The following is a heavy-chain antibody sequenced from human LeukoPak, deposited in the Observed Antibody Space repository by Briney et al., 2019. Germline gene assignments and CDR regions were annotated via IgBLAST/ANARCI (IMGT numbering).Heavy chain of an antibody. D-gene: IGHD3-10*01. CDR2: IIPIFGTA. V-gene: IGHV1-69*13. CDR1: GGTFSSYA. CDR3: ARDTGPYNWFDP. Sequence: ASVKVSCKASGGTFSSYAISWERQAPGQGLEWMGGIIPIFGTANYAQKFQGRVTITADESTSTAYMELSSLRSEDTAVYYCARDTGPYNWFDPWGQGTLVTVSS. J-gene: IGHJ5*02.